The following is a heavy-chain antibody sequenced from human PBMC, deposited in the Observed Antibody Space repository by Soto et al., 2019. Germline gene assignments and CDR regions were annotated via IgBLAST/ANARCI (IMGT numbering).Heavy chain of an antibody. Sequence: QVQLQESGPGLVKPSQTLSLTCSVSGGSISSGGYYWSWIRQHPGKGLEWIGYIYYSGSTYYNPSLKSRVTISVDTSKNQFSLKLSSVTAADTAVYYCARSGYGDNYFDYWGQGTLVTVSS. CDR3: ARSGYGDNYFDY. CDR1: GGSISSGGYY. CDR2: IYYSGST. V-gene: IGHV4-31*03. J-gene: IGHJ4*02. D-gene: IGHD4-17*01.